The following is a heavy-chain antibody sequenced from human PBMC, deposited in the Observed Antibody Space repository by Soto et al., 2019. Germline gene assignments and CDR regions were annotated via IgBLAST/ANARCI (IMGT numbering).Heavy chain of an antibody. J-gene: IGHJ4*02. CDR2: IYYSGST. D-gene: IGHD2-15*01. V-gene: IGHV4-59*08. CDR1: GGSISGYY. Sequence: ASETLSLTCTVSGGSISGYYWSWFRQPPGKGLEWIGYIYYSGSTTYTPSLKSRVTIAVDTSKNQFSLRLNSVTAADTAVYYCARRYGGIFDYWGQGTLVTVSS. CDR3: ARRYGGIFDY.